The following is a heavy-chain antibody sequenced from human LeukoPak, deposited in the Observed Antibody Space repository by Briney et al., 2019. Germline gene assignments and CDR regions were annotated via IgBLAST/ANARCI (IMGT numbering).Heavy chain of an antibody. J-gene: IGHJ4*02. V-gene: IGHV3-64D*06. CDR2: ISSNGGST. Sequence: GGSLRLSCSASGFTFSSYAMHWVRQAPGKGLEYVSAISSNGGSTYYADSVKGRFTISRDNSKNTLYLQMSSLRAEDTAVYYCVKDPLYYDILTATVGFDYWGQGTLVTVSS. D-gene: IGHD3-9*01. CDR1: GFTFSSYA. CDR3: VKDPLYYDILTATVGFDY.